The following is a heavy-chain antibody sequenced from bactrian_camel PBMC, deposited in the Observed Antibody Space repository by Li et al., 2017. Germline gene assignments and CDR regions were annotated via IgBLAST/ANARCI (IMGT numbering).Heavy chain of an antibody. J-gene: IGHJ4*01. CDR2: IGTKYGTT. CDR1: GFMFWQNC. V-gene: IGHV3S63*01. CDR3: AVDRSRYDCAVSSWSKSSEYHY. D-gene: IGHD3*01. Sequence: HVQLVESGGDTVQAGGSLRLACATSGFMFWQNCMGWFRQTPGKEREGVAAIGTKYGTTYYACSVKGRFTISQDNAKNTVYLQMNVLKPEDTAVYYCAVDRSRYDCAVSSWSKSSEYHYWGQGTQVTVS.